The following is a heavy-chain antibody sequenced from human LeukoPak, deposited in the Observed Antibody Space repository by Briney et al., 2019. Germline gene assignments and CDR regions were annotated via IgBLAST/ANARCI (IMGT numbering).Heavy chain of an antibody. D-gene: IGHD6-6*01. V-gene: IGHV3-30-3*01. CDR1: GFTFSSYA. CDR2: ISYDGSNK. J-gene: IGHJ4*02. CDR3: AREGSSSTHPVDY. Sequence: GRSLRLSCAASGFTFSSYAMHWVRQAPGKGLEWVAVISYDGSNKYYADSVKGRFTISRDNAKNSLYLQMNSLRAEDTAVYYCAREGSSSTHPVDYWGQGTLVTVSS.